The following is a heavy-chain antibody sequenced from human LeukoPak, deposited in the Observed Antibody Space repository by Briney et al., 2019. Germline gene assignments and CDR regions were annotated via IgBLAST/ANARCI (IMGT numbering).Heavy chain of an antibody. V-gene: IGHV1-69*13. D-gene: IGHD5-18*01. Sequence: VKVSCKASAGTFSSYAISWVRQAPGQGLEWMGGIIPIFGTANYAQKFQGRVTITTDESTSTAYMELSSLRSEDTAVYYCARSSRVQLWLRYYYYYMDVWGKGTTVTVSS. CDR3: ARSSRVQLWLRYYYYYMDV. J-gene: IGHJ6*03. CDR2: IIPIFGTA. CDR1: AGTFSSYA.